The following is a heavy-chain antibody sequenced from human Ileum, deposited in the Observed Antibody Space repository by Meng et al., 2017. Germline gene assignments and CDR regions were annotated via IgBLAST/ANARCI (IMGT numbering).Heavy chain of an antibody. Sequence: QVQLNQWGAGLLKPSGTLSLTCAVFGGSFNDYNWSWVRQSPGKGLEWIGQIHNSGRTNYKSSLERRVTISVDTSKSQFSLKRTSVTAADTAMYYCVRGPARETHDFDYWGQGALVTVSS. J-gene: IGHJ4*02. CDR2: IHNSGRT. CDR1: GGSFNDYN. V-gene: IGHV4-34*01. D-gene: IGHD1-26*01. CDR3: VRGPARETHDFDY.